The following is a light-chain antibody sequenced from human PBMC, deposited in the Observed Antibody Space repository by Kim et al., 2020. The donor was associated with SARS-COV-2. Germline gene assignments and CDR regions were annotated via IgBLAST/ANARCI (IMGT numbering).Light chain of an antibody. Sequence: EPASISCRSSQSLLHSNGYNYLDWYLQKPGQSPQLLIYLGSNWASGVPDRFSGSGSGTDFTLKISRVEAEDVGVYYCMQALQTPYTFGQGTKLEI. V-gene: IGKV2-28*01. J-gene: IGKJ2*01. CDR1: QSLLHSNGYNY. CDR2: LGS. CDR3: MQALQTPYT.